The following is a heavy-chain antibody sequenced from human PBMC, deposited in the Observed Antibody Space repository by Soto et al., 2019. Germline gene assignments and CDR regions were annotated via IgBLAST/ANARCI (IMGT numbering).Heavy chain of an antibody. Sequence: SETLSLTCTVSGGSISSGDYYWSWIRQPPGKGLEWIGYIYYSGSTYYNPSLKNRITISVDTSKNQLSLKLSSVTAADTAVYYCARAFDDSSGYYGGLGYWGQGTLVTVSS. CDR1: GGSISSGDYY. D-gene: IGHD3-22*01. CDR2: IYYSGST. CDR3: ARAFDDSSGYYGGLGY. V-gene: IGHV4-30-4*01. J-gene: IGHJ4*02.